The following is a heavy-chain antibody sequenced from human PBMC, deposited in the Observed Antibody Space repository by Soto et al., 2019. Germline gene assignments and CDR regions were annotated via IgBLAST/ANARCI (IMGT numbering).Heavy chain of an antibody. CDR3: ARGPLWSGYYTGIVGPFDY. D-gene: IGHD3-3*01. CDR1: GYTFTSYA. CDR2: INAGNGNT. Sequence: ASVKVSCKASGYTFTSYAMHWVRQAPGQRLEWMGWINAGNGNTKYSQKFQGRVTITRDTSASTAYMELSSLRSEDTAVYYCARGPLWSGYYTGIVGPFDYWGQGTLVTVSS. J-gene: IGHJ4*02. V-gene: IGHV1-3*01.